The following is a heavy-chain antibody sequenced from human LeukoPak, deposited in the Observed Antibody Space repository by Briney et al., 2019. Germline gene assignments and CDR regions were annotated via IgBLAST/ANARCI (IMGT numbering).Heavy chain of an antibody. CDR3: ARDRYSYGLGGAFDI. D-gene: IGHD5-18*01. CDR2: ISYDGSNK. Sequence: PGRSLRLSCAASGFTFSSYAMHWVRQAPGKGLEWVAGISYDGSNKYYADSVKGRFTISRDNSKNTLYLQMNSLRAEDTAVYYCARDRYSYGLGGAFDIWGQGTMVTVSS. CDR1: GFTFSSYA. J-gene: IGHJ3*02. V-gene: IGHV3-30-3*01.